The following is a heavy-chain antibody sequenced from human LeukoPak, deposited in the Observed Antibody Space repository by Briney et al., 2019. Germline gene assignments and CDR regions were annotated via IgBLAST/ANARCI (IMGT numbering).Heavy chain of an antibody. J-gene: IGHJ5*02. CDR3: ARVNNYYGLGSFPWFDP. Sequence: PSETLSLTCTVSGGSISSYYWSWIRQPPGKGLEWIGYIYYSGSTNYNPSLKSRVTISVDTSKNQFSLILTSVTAADTAVYYCARVNNYYGLGSFPWFDPWGQGTLVTVSS. CDR2: IYYSGST. D-gene: IGHD3-10*01. CDR1: GGSISSYY. V-gene: IGHV4-59*08.